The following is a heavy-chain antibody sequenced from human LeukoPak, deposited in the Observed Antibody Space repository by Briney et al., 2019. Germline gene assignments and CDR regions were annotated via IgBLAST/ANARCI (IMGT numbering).Heavy chain of an antibody. CDR1: GFTFSSYA. V-gene: IGHV3-23*01. Sequence: GGSLRLSCVASGFTFSSYAVGWVRQAPGKGLEWVSVISGSGANTYYANSVRGRFTISRDNSRNTLYLQISSLGADDTAVYYCAKDMGRGGGAVIDYWGQGTLVTVSS. CDR3: AKDMGRGGGAVIDY. CDR2: ISGSGANT. J-gene: IGHJ4*02. D-gene: IGHD2-21*01.